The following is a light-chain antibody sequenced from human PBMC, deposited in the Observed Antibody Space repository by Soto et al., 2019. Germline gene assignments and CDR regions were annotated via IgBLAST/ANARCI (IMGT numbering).Light chain of an antibody. J-gene: IGKJ1*01. CDR3: MQGTLCTTW. V-gene: IGKV2-30*01. CDR1: QSLVYSDGNTH. CDR2: RVS. Sequence: DVVMTQSPLSLPVTLGQPASISCRSSQSLVYSDGNTHLSWFQQRPGQSPTRIIYRVSNRDFGVPGRFSGRGSVADFTLEISRVEVEDVWDYYCMQGTLCTTWLGLGTKGEIK.